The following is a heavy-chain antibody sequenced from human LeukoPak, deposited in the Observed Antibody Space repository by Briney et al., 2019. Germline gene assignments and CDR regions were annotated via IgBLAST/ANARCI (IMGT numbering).Heavy chain of an antibody. J-gene: IGHJ3*01. CDR3: ARISSSNWYNERGAFDV. CDR1: GGSISGYY. V-gene: IGHV4-59*01. CDR2: VYYTGST. D-gene: IGHD6-13*01. Sequence: SETLSLTCTVSGGSISGYYWSWVRQPPGKGLEWIGFVYYTGSTNYSPSLKSRVTISVDTSKNRFSLKLRSVTAADTAVYYCARISSSNWYNERGAFDVWGQGTMVTVSS.